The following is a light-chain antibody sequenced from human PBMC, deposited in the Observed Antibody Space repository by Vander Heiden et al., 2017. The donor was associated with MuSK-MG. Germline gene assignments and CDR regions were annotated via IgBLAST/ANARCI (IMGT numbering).Light chain of an antibody. CDR3: QQSYSSPL. Sequence: DIQMTQSPSSLSASVGDRVTITCRASQSIHSYLNWYQQRPGKAPKLLIYAASSLQSGVPSRFSGSGSGTDFTLTISRLQPEDFATYYCQQSYSSPLFGPGTKVEI. CDR1: QSIHSY. V-gene: IGKV1-39*01. J-gene: IGKJ3*01. CDR2: AAS.